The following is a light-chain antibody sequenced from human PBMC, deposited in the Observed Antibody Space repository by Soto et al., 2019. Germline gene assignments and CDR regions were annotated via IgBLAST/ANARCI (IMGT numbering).Light chain of an antibody. Sequence: ENVFTQSPGTLSLSPGERATLSCTASETVSSNYFAWYQQKPGQAPRFLIYGASSRATGITARFSGSGSGTDFTLTISRLEPEDFAVYYCQQYNRWPPITFGQGTRLEIK. V-gene: IGKV3-20*01. CDR2: GAS. CDR3: QQYNRWPPIT. CDR1: ETVSSNY. J-gene: IGKJ5*01.